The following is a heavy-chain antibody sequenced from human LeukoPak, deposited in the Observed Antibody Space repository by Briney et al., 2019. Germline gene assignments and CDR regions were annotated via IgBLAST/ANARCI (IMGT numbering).Heavy chain of an antibody. CDR3: ARGKSGYSP. D-gene: IGHD3-22*01. V-gene: IGHV1-2*02. J-gene: IGHJ4*02. CDR2: INPHTGAA. Sequence: ASVKVSCKVSGYTFTENYIHWVRQTPGRGLERMGLINPHTGAANYTQSFQGRVTLTRDTSSSTAYMHLSSLRFDDTAVYYCARGKSGYSPWGQGTPVAVSS. CDR1: GYTFTENY.